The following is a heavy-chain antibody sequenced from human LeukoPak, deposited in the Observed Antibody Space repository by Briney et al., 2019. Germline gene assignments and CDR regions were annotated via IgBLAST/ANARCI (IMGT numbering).Heavy chain of an antibody. Sequence: PGASVKVSCKASGGTFSSYAISWVRQAPGQGLEWMGGIIPIFGTANYAQKFQGRVTMTEDTSTDTAYMELSSLRSEDTAVYYCATPHSIAARPWPSYYFDYWGQGTLVTVSS. J-gene: IGHJ4*02. D-gene: IGHD6-6*01. V-gene: IGHV1-69*06. CDR1: GGTFSSYA. CDR2: IIPIFGTA. CDR3: ATPHSIAARPWPSYYFDY.